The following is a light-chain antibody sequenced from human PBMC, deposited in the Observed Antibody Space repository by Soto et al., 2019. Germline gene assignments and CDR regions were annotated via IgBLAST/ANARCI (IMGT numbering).Light chain of an antibody. V-gene: IGKV1-5*03. CDR1: QSISSW. Sequence: DIPMTQSPSTLSTSVGDRVTITCRASQSISSWLAWYQQKPGTAPKLLIYKASTLESGVPSRFSGSGSGTEFTLTISSLQPHDFATYYCQQYNSYPWTFGQGTKVEIK. CDR3: QQYNSYPWT. CDR2: KAS. J-gene: IGKJ1*01.